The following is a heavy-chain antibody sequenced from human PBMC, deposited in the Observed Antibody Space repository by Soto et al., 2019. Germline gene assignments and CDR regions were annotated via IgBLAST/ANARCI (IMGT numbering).Heavy chain of an antibody. J-gene: IGHJ4*02. D-gene: IGHD3-9*01. CDR2: ISSSSSYT. CDR3: ARGHPGGVRYFDWVLYYFDY. CDR1: GFTFSDYC. Sequence: QVQLVESGGGLVKPGGSLRLSCAASGFTFSDYCMSWIRQAPGKGLEWVSYISSSSSYTNYADSVKGRFTISRDNAKNSLYLQMNSLRAEDTAVYYCARGHPGGVRYFDWVLYYFDYWGQGTLVTVSS. V-gene: IGHV3-11*06.